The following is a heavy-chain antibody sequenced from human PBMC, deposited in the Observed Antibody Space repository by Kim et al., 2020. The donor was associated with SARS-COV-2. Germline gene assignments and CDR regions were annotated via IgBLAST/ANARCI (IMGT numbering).Heavy chain of an antibody. Sequence: SETLSLTCAVSGGSISSSNWWSWVRQPPGKGLVWFGEIYHSGSTNYNPSLKSRVTISVDKSKNQFSLKLSSATAAATAVYYCARWQGLVVVAAAYFDYWGQGALLTVSS. CDR3: ARWQGLVVVAAAYFDY. D-gene: IGHD2-15*01. CDR2: IYHSGST. J-gene: IGHJ4*02. V-gene: IGHV4-4*02. CDR1: GGSISSSNW.